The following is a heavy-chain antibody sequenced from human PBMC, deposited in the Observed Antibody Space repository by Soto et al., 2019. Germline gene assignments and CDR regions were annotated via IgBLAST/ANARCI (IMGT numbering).Heavy chain of an antibody. V-gene: IGHV1-2*02. CDR3: ARYGPYCSGGSCYSSLPENWFDP. CDR1: GYTFTGYY. Sequence: EASVKVSCKASGYTFTGYYMHWVRQAPGQGLEWMGWINPNSGGTNYAQKFQGRVTMTRDTSISTAYMELSRLRSDDTAVYYCARYGPYCSGGSCYSSLPENWFDPWGQGTLVTVSS. J-gene: IGHJ5*02. D-gene: IGHD2-15*01. CDR2: INPNSGGT.